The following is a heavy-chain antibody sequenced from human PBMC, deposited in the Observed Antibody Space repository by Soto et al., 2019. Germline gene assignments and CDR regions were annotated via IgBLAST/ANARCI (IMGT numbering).Heavy chain of an antibody. Sequence: QVQLQESGPGLVKPSQTLSLTCTVSGGSISSGDYYWSWIRQPPGKGLEGIGYIYYSGSTYYNPSLESRVTISVDTSKNQFSLKLSSVTAADTAVYYCARVVGNNWSDVEYFDYWGQGTLVTVSS. CDR1: GGSISSGDYY. J-gene: IGHJ4*02. D-gene: IGHD1-20*01. CDR3: ARVVGNNWSDVEYFDY. V-gene: IGHV4-30-4*01. CDR2: IYYSGST.